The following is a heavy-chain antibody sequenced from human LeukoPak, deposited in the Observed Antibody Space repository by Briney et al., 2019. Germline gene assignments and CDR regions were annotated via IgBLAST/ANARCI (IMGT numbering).Heavy chain of an antibody. Sequence: ASVKVSCRASGYTFTSYAMHWVRQAPGQRLEWMGWINAGNGNTKYSQKFQGRVTITRDTSASTAYMELSSLRSEDTAVYYCARGSTRGWFDYWGQGTLVTVSS. CDR1: GYTFTSYA. J-gene: IGHJ4*02. CDR2: INAGNGNT. V-gene: IGHV1-3*01. CDR3: ARGSTRGWFDY.